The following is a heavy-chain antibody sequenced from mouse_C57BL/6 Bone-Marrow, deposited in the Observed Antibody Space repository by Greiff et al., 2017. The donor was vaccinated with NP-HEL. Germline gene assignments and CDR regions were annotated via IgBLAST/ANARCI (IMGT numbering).Heavy chain of an antibody. D-gene: IGHD1-1*01. J-gene: IGHJ2*01. CDR1: GYTFTSYW. Sequence: QVQLQQPGAELVRPGSSVKLSCKASGYTFTSYWMHWVKQRPIQGLEWIGNIDPSDSETHYNQKFKDKATLTVDNSSSTAYMQLRSLTSEASAVYYCERSGYGSRVLGDWGKGTTVTVSS. CDR3: ERSGYGSRVLGD. CDR2: IDPSDSET. V-gene: IGHV1-52*01.